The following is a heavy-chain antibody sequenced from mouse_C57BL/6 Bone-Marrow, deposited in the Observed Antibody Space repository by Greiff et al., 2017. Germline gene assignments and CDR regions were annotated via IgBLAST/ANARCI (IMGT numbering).Heavy chain of an antibody. Sequence: QVQLQQSGAELAKPGASVKLSCTASGYTFISYWMYWVNQRPGQGLEWIGYINPSSGYTKYNQKFKDKATLTADKSSNTDYMQLSSLTYENSAVYYCVYGNYPYCDMDYWGQGTSVTVSS. CDR3: VYGNYPYCDMDY. CDR2: INPSSGYT. D-gene: IGHD2-1*01. V-gene: IGHV1-7*01. J-gene: IGHJ4*01. CDR1: GYTFISYW.